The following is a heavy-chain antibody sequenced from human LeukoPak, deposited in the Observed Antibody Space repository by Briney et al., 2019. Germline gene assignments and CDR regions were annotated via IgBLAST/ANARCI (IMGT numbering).Heavy chain of an antibody. CDR3: ARFLAVAGTSYYYYGMDV. Sequence: PGGSLRLSCAASGFTFSDYYMSLIRQAPGKGLEWVSYISSSGSTIYYADSVKGRFTISRDNAKNSLYLQMNSLRAEDTAVYYCARFLAVAGTSYYYYGMDVWGQGTTVTVSS. J-gene: IGHJ6*02. CDR1: GFTFSDYY. CDR2: ISSSGSTI. V-gene: IGHV3-11*01. D-gene: IGHD6-19*01.